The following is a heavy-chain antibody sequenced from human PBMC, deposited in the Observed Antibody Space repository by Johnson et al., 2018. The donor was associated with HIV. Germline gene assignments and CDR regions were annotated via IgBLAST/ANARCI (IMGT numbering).Heavy chain of an antibody. Sequence: VQLVESGGGLVQPGGSLRLSCRASGFPFSNAWMNWVRQAPGKGLEWVGRLKSRADGGTTDYAVSVKDRFTILRDDSKNTLDLQMSSLRTEDAGVYYCTTEGDAFDIWGQGTMVTVSS. CDR2: LKSRADGGTT. V-gene: IGHV3-15*01. CDR1: GFPFSNAW. J-gene: IGHJ3*02. CDR3: TTEGDAFDI.